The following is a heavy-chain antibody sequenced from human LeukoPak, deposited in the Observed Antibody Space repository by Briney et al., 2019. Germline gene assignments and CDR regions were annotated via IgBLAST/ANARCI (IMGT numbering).Heavy chain of an antibody. Sequence: GESLKISCKGSGYRFNAYWIAWVRQMPGKGLEWMGIIYPGDSDTRYSPSFQGQVTISADKSISTAYLQWSSLKASDTAMYYCARRVAAAGTNWFDPWGQGTLVTVSS. CDR1: GYRFNAYW. D-gene: IGHD6-13*01. J-gene: IGHJ5*02. V-gene: IGHV5-51*01. CDR3: ARRVAAAGTNWFDP. CDR2: IYPGDSDT.